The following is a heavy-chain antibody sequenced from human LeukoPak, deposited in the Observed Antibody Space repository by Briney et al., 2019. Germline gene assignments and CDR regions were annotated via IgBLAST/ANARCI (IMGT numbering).Heavy chain of an antibody. CDR2: TYPGDSDT. D-gene: IGHD3-10*01. CDR3: ARAVGSYGSGPNWFDP. CDR1: GYSFTRYW. V-gene: IGHV5-51*01. Sequence: GESLKISCKGSGYSFTRYWIGWVRQMPGKGLEWMGITYPGDSDTRYSPSFQGQVTISADKSISTAYLQWSSLKASDTAMYYCARAVGSYGSGPNWFDPWGQGTLVTVSS. J-gene: IGHJ5*02.